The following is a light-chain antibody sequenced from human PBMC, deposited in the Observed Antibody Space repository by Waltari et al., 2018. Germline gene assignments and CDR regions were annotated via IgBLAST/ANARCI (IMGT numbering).Light chain of an antibody. V-gene: IGLV3-21*02. CDR2: DDS. CDR1: NLGSKY. Sequence: SYELTQPPSVSVSPGQMARITCGGDNLGSKYVHWYQQKPAQAPVLVIYDDSERPSRIPERVSGSKSGKTATLTISGVEAGDEADYYCQVWDSSSDHYIFGAGTRLTVL. J-gene: IGLJ1*01. CDR3: QVWDSSSDHYI.